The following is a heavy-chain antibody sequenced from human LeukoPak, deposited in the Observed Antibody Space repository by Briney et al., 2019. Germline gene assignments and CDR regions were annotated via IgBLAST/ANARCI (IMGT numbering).Heavy chain of an antibody. V-gene: IGHV2-70*01. D-gene: IGHD3-22*01. J-gene: IGHJ4*02. CDR2: IDWDDDK. CDR1: GFSLSTSGMC. CDR3: ARIRPYYYDSSGYDY. Sequence: SGPTLVNPTQTLTLTCTFSGFSLSTSGMCVSWIRQPPGKALEWLALIDWDDDKYYSTSLKTRLTISKDTSKNQVVLTMTNMDPVDTATYYCARIRPYYYDSSGYDYWGQGTLVTVSS.